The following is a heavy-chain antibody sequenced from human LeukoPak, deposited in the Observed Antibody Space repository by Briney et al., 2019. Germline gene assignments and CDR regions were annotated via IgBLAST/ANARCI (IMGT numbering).Heavy chain of an antibody. J-gene: IGHJ4*02. Sequence: GASVKVSCKASGYTFTGYYMHWVRQAPGQGLEWMGWINPNSGGTNCAQKFQGRVTMTRDTSISTAYMGLSRLRSDDTAVYYCARESDSSLTFIDYWGQGTLVTVSS. D-gene: IGHD4-11*01. V-gene: IGHV1-2*02. CDR3: ARESDSSLTFIDY. CDR2: INPNSGGT. CDR1: GYTFTGYY.